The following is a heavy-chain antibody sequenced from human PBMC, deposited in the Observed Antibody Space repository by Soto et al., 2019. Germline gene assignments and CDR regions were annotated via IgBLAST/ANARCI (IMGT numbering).Heavy chain of an antibody. D-gene: IGHD3-3*01. J-gene: IGHJ6*02. Sequence: QVQLVQSGAEVKKPGSSVKVSCKASGGTFSSYAISWVRQAPGQGLEWMGGIIPIFGTANYAQKFQGRVTITADESTGTVYMELSSLRAEDTAVYYCARVGYDYFWSGPGYYCMDVWGQGTTVTVSS. CDR1: GGTFSSYA. V-gene: IGHV1-69*01. CDR3: ARVGYDYFWSGPGYYCMDV. CDR2: IIPIFGTA.